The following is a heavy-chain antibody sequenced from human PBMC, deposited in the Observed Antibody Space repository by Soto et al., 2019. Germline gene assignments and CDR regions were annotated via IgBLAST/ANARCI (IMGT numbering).Heavy chain of an antibody. Sequence: ASVKVSCKTSGYTFSNYAISWVLQAPGQGLEWMGWISSYNSNNGDTKSAQMLQGRVTMTIDTSATTAYMELRSLRSDDTAVYYCARAELERGEVGYFGMDVWGQGTTVTVSS. CDR3: ARAELERGEVGYFGMDV. D-gene: IGHD1-1*01. J-gene: IGHJ6*02. CDR2: ISSYNSNNGDT. CDR1: GYTFSNYA. V-gene: IGHV1-18*04.